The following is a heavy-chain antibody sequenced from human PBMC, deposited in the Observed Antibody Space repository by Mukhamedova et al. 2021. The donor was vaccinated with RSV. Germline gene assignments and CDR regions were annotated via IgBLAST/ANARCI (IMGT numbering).Heavy chain of an antibody. Sequence: SLKSRVTISVDTSKNQFSLKLSSVTAADTAVYYCARHHVYSSGYYPYYFDYWGQGTLVTVSS. CDR3: ARHHVYSSGYYPYYFDY. V-gene: IGHV4-39*01. J-gene: IGHJ4*02. D-gene: IGHD3-22*01.